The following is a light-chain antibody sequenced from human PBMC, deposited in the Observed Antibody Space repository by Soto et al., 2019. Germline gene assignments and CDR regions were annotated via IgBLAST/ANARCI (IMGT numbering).Light chain of an antibody. CDR3: TSYASGSSHVV. CDR1: SSDIGGYDY. Sequence: QSVLTQPASVSGSPGQSITLSCTGTSSDIGGYDYVSWYQRHPGKAPKLIIYDVNNRPSGVSNRFSGSKSGNTASLTISGLQDEDEADYYCTSYASGSSHVVFGGGTQLTVL. CDR2: DVN. J-gene: IGLJ2*01. V-gene: IGLV2-14*01.